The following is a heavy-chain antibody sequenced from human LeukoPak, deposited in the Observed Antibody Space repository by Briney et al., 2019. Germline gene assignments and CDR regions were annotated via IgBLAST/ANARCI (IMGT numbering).Heavy chain of an antibody. CDR2: ISGSGGST. J-gene: IGHJ4*02. CDR1: GFIFSTYA. CDR3: ARVIRAAPGKGYFDY. Sequence: GGSLRLSCATSGFIFSTYALSWVRQAPGKGLEWASSISGSGGSTYHADSEKGRFTISRDSSKNTLYLQMNSLRAEDTAIYYCARVIRAAPGKGYFDYWGQGTLVTVSS. D-gene: IGHD6-13*01. V-gene: IGHV3-23*01.